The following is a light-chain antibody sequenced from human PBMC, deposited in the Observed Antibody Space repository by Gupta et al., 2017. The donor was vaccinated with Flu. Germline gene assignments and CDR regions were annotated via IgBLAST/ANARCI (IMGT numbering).Light chain of an antibody. J-gene: IGLJ1*01. CDR2: EVS. CDR3: SSYTSSSSLYV. V-gene: IGLV2-14*01. CDR1: SSDVGGYYN. Sequence: ITISCTGTSSDVGGYYNVSWYQQHPGKAPKLMIYEVSNRPSGVSDRFSGSKSDNTASLTISGLQAEDEADYYCSSYTSSSSLYVFGTGTKVTVL.